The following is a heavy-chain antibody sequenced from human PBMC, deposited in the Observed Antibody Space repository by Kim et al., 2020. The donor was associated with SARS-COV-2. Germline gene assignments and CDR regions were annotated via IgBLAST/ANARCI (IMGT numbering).Heavy chain of an antibody. CDR3: AGTARGANFDY. Sequence: NTTPPLWSRVTISVDTAKNQFSLKLSSVTAADTAVYYCAGTARGANFDYWGRGALVTVSS. D-gene: IGHD1-26*01. J-gene: IGHJ4*02. V-gene: IGHV4-4*09.